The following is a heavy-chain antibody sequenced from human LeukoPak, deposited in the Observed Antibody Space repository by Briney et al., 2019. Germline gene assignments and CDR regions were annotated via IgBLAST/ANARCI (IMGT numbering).Heavy chain of an antibody. J-gene: IGHJ4*02. CDR2: ISAYNGNT. Sequence: GASVKVSCKASGYTFTNYGISWVRQAPGQGLEWMGWISAYNGNTNYAQKVQGRVTMTTDTSTSTAYMELRSLRSDDTAVYYCARDPSNSGYDYLYYFDYWGQGTLVTVSS. V-gene: IGHV1-18*01. CDR3: ARDPSNSGYDYLYYFDY. CDR1: GYTFTNYG. D-gene: IGHD5-12*01.